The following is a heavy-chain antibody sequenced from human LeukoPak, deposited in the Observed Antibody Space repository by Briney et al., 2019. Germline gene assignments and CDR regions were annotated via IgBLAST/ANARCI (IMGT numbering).Heavy chain of an antibody. D-gene: IGHD3-3*01. Sequence: SETLSLTCAVYGGSFSGYYWSWIRQPPGKGLEWIGEINHSGSTNYNPSLKSRVTISVDTSKNQFSLKLSSVTAADTAVYYCARHQRVPYYDFWSGYYIPYYYYGMDVWGQGTTVTVSS. CDR2: INHSGST. CDR3: ARHQRVPYYDFWSGYYIPYYYYGMDV. CDR1: GGSFSGYY. J-gene: IGHJ6*02. V-gene: IGHV4-34*01.